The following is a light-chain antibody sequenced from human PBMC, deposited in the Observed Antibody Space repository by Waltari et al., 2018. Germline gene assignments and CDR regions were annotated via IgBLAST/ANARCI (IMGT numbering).Light chain of an antibody. V-gene: IGLV2-14*03. Sequence: QSALTQPASVSGSPGQSITISCTGTSSDVGGYNYVSWYQQHPGKAPKLMISDVTNRASGVSSRFTGSKSGNTASLTISGLQTDDEADYYCSSYRKSSTAGGVFGTGTKVTVL. J-gene: IGLJ1*01. CDR3: SSYRKSSTAGGV. CDR1: SSDVGGYNY. CDR2: DVT.